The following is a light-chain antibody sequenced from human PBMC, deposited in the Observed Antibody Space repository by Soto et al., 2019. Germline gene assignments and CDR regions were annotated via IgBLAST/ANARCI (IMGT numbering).Light chain of an antibody. CDR2: GAS. CDR3: QQYGTSPYT. CDR1: QSVSSSS. J-gene: IGKJ2*01. Sequence: EIVLTQSPGTLSLSPGERATLSCRASQSVSSSSLAWYQQKPGQAPRLLIYGASSRATGIPDRFSGNGSGTDFTLTISRLEPEDFAVYYCQQYGTSPYTFGQGTKVDIK. V-gene: IGKV3-20*01.